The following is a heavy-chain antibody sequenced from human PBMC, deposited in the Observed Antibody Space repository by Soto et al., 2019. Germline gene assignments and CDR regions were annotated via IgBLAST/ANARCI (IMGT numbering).Heavy chain of an antibody. CDR1: GVTFSSYA. J-gene: IGHJ4*02. V-gene: IGHV1-69*18. D-gene: IGHD3-16*01. CDR2: IIPVFRTS. CDR3: AKDGSWDGGGGES. Sequence: QVQLVQSGAEVKKPGSSVKVSCSASGVTFSSYAFTWVRQAPGQGLEWMGNIIPVFRTSTYAQRFQGRLNISADESPNTVYMELRSLRSEDTAVYFCAKDGSWDGGGGESWGQGPLVIGSS.